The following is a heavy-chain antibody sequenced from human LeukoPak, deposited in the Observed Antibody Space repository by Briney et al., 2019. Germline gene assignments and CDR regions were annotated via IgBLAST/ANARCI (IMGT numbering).Heavy chain of an antibody. Sequence: ASVKVSCKTSGYTFTTYYMHWVRQAPGQGLEWMGLINPSDGSTSDTQKFQGRVTMTEDTSTDTAYMELSSLTSEDTAVYYCATPEGDYDILTGYYQLDYWGQGTLVTVSS. CDR3: ATPEGDYDILTGYYQLDY. CDR1: GYTFTTYY. V-gene: IGHV1-46*01. D-gene: IGHD3-9*01. CDR2: INPSDGST. J-gene: IGHJ4*02.